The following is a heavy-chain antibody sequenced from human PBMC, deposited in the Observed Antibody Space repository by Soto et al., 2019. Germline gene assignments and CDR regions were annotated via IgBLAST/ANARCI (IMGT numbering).Heavy chain of an antibody. D-gene: IGHD6-6*01. Sequence: GGSLRLSCAASGFTFDNYVMTWVRQAPGKGLEWVAGISGNGARAYYGDSVKGRFIVSRDNSKNTQYLQMNSLRVEDTALYYCAKRFDDSSTWSFDHWGLGTLVTVSS. J-gene: IGHJ4*02. CDR1: GFTFDNYV. V-gene: IGHV3-23*01. CDR2: ISGNGARA. CDR3: AKRFDDSSTWSFDH.